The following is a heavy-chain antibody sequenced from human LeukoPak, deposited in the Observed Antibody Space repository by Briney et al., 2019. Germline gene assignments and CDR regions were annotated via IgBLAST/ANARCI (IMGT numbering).Heavy chain of an antibody. V-gene: IGHV3-23*01. CDR2: ISGSGGST. J-gene: IGHJ6*02. CDR3: AKDTSHSYYYGMDV. CDR1: GFTFSSYA. Sequence: GGSLRLSCAASGFTFSSYAMGWVRQAPGKGLEWVSAISGSGGSTYYADSVKGRFTISRDNSKNTLYLQMNSLRAEDTAVYYCAKDTSHSYYYGMDVWGQGTTVTVSS.